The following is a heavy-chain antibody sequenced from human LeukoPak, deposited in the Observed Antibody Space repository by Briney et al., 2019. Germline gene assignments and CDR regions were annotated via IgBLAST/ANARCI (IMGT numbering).Heavy chain of an antibody. CDR2: ISGSGGST. CDR3: ARDGNYDFWSGYSGDY. V-gene: IGHV3-23*01. CDR1: GFTFSSYA. J-gene: IGHJ4*02. D-gene: IGHD3-3*01. Sequence: QPGGSLRLSCAASGFTFSSYAMSWVRQAPGKGLEWVSGISGSGGSTYYADSVKGRFTISRDNAKNSLYLQMNSLRAEDTAVYYCARDGNYDFWSGYSGDYWGQGTLVTVSS.